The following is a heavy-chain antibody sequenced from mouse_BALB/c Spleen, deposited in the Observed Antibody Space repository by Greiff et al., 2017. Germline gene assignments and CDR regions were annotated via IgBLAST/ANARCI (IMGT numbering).Heavy chain of an antibody. CDR1: GYTFTSYW. J-gene: IGHJ3*01. Sequence: QVQLKQPGAELVKPGASVKLSCKASGYTFTSYWMHWVKQRPGQGLEWIGEINPSNGRTNYNEKFKSKATLTVDKSSSTAYMQLSSLTSEDSAVYYCARWGERGSSYGFAYWGQGTLVTVSA. CDR3: ARWGERGSSYGFAY. D-gene: IGHD1-1*01. CDR2: INPSNGRT. V-gene: IGHV1S81*02.